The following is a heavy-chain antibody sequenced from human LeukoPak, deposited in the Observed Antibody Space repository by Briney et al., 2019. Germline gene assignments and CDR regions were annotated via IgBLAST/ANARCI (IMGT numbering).Heavy chain of an antibody. V-gene: IGHV4-34*01. J-gene: IGHJ5*02. D-gene: IGHD1-14*01. CDR2: INHSGST. CDR1: GGSFSEHY. CDR3: ARDQQYHRPAGWFDP. Sequence: SETLSLTCDVYGGSFSEHYWNWIRQPPGKGLEWIGQINHSGSTNYNPSLKSRVTISVDMSKNQLSLHLSSVTAADTAVYYCARDQQYHRPAGWFDPWGQGTLVTVSS.